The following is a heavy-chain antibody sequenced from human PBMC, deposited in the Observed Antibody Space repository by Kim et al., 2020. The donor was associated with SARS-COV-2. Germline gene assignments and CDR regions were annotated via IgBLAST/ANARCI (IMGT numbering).Heavy chain of an antibody. Sequence: SETLSLTCIVSGGSISSGDYYWSWIRQPPGKGLEWIGYIFYSGTTYYNPSLKSRLTISVDTSKNQFSLKLSSVTAADPAVYYCARAYSGHYFDYWGQGTLVTVSS. V-gene: IGHV4-30-4*01. CDR1: GGSISSGDYY. CDR3: ARAYSGHYFDY. CDR2: IFYSGTT. J-gene: IGHJ4*02. D-gene: IGHD1-26*01.